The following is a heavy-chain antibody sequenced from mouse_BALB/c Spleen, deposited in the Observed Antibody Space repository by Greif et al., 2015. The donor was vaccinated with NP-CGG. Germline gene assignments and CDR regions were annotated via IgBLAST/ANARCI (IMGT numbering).Heavy chain of an antibody. V-gene: IGHV14-4*02. D-gene: IGHD2-1*01. CDR2: IDPENGDT. CDR1: GFNIKDYY. J-gene: IGHJ4*01. Sequence: EVKLMESGAELVRSGASVKLSCTASGFNIKDYYMHWVKQRPEQGLEWIGWIDPENGDTEYAPKFQGKATMTADTSSNTAYLQLSSLTSEDTAVYYCNAYHYGNYGYAMDYWGQGTSVTVSS. CDR3: NAYHYGNYGYAMDY.